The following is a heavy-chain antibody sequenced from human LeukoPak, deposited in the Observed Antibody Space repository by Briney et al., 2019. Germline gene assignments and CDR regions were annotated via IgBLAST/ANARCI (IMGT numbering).Heavy chain of an antibody. J-gene: IGHJ4*02. CDR3: AKDGPSGGSSIYYFDY. CDR2: IKEDGSKR. Sequence: PGGSLRLSCAASGFTVSSNYMSWVRQAPGKGLEWVANIKEDGSKRYYVDSVKGRFTISRDNSKNTLYLQMNSLRAEDTAVYYCAKDGPSGGSSIYYFDYWGQGTLVTVSS. CDR1: GFTVSSNY. D-gene: IGHD2-15*01. V-gene: IGHV3-7*03.